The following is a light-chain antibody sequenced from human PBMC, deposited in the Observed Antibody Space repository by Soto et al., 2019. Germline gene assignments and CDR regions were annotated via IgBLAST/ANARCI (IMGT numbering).Light chain of an antibody. CDR1: QSISSW. V-gene: IGKV1-5*03. Sequence: DIQMTQSPSTLSASVGDRVTITCRASQSISSWLAWYQQKPGKAPKLLIYKASSLESGVPSRFSGSGSGTKFPLTISTLHPNNFAPYYCQQYNSFSVTFGQGPK. J-gene: IGKJ1*01. CDR2: KAS. CDR3: QQYNSFSVT.